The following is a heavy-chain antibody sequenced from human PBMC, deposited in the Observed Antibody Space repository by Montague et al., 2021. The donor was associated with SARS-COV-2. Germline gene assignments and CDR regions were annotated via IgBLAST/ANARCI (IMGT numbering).Heavy chain of an antibody. V-gene: IGHV4-61*02. CDR2: ISTSGNT. CDR3: ARDTEVEIRTYSYYKMDV. J-gene: IGHJ6*02. D-gene: IGHD2-21*01. Sequence: TLSLTCTVSGGSVNSGNYYWSWIRQPAGKRLEWMGRISTSGNTNYNPSLKSRLSILVYTSKNQFPLNLRTVTAADTAVYYCARDTEVEIRTYSYYKMDVWGLGTTVTVSS. CDR1: GGSVNSGNYY.